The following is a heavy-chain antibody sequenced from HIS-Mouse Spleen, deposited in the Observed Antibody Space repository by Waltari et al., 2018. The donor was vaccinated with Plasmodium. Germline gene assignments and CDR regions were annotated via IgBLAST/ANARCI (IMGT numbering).Heavy chain of an antibody. D-gene: IGHD2-15*01. CDR1: GYSISSGYY. V-gene: IGHV4-38-2*02. Sequence: QVQLQESGPGLVKPSETLSLTCTVSGYSISSGYYWGWIRQPPGKGLEWIGSIYHSGSTYYNPSLTSRVTISVDTSKNQFSLKLSSVSAADTAVYYCARSLGIASSYWYFDLWGRGTLVTVSS. J-gene: IGHJ2*01. CDR2: IYHSGST. CDR3: ARSLGIASSYWYFDL.